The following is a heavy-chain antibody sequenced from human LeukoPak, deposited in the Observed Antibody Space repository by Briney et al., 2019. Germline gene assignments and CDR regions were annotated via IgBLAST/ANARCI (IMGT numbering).Heavy chain of an antibody. CDR1: GFTISSAG. CDR2: ISGCGART. CDR3: ARGRWALTGTSPYLDQ. D-gene: IGHD6-19*01. J-gene: IGHJ4*02. V-gene: IGHV3-23*01. Sequence: WGSLRLSCAASGFTISSAGFTWVCQPPGKGLEWVSSISGCGARTFYADSVEGRFTIFRDKSKNTVFLLMSSLRDADTAVYFCARGRWALTGTSPYLDQWGQGTLVTVSS.